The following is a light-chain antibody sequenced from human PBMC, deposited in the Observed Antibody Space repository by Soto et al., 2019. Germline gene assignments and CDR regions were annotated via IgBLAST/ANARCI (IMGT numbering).Light chain of an antibody. CDR1: QSAGNF. Sequence: VWMSSQANLSVSPGEIALLSCRASQSAGNFLAWYQQKPGQAPRLLIYGASNRATGIPDRFSVSGSGTDFTLTISRLEPEDVAVYYCQQYGSSGTFGQGTKVDIK. CDR2: GAS. V-gene: IGKV3-20*01. J-gene: IGKJ1*01. CDR3: QQYGSSGT.